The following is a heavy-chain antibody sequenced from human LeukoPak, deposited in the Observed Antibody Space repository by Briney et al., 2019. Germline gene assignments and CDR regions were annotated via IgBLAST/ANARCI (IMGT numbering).Heavy chain of an antibody. V-gene: IGHV4-61*01. CDR2: IYYSGST. CDR1: GVSVSSGSYY. Sequence: SETLSHTCTVSGVSVSSGSYYWSWIRQPPGKGLEWIGYIYYSGSTNYNPSLKSRVTISVDTSKNQFSLKLSSVTAADTAVYYCARDWDYYDSSGFPGGWFDPWGQGTLVTVSS. D-gene: IGHD3-22*01. J-gene: IGHJ5*02. CDR3: ARDWDYYDSSGFPGGWFDP.